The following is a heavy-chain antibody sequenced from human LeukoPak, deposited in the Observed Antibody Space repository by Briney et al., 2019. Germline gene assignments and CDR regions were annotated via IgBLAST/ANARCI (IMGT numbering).Heavy chain of an antibody. D-gene: IGHD5-24*01. Sequence: PGESLKISCKGSGYSFTNHWIGWVRQMPGKGLEWMGIIYPGDSDTRYSPSFQGQVTISADKSISTAYLQWSSLKASDTAMYYCARHRGDGYSLSHLDYWGQGTLVTVSS. J-gene: IGHJ4*02. V-gene: IGHV5-51*01. CDR2: IYPGDSDT. CDR3: ARHRGDGYSLSHLDY. CDR1: GYSFTNHW.